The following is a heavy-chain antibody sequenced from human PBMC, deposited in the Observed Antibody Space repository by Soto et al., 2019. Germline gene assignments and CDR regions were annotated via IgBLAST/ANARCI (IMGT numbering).Heavy chain of an antibody. J-gene: IGHJ4*02. CDR1: GASISTNHW. CDR3: AVPGAGDFDY. CDR2: VYHSGST. Sequence: TLXLTCAFSGASISTNHWWSWVRQPPVKGLEWIGEVYHSGSTNCNPSLKSRVTISIDKSKNQFSLRLTSITAADTAVYYCAVPGAGDFDYWSQGTLVTVSS. V-gene: IGHV4-4*02. D-gene: IGHD6-13*01.